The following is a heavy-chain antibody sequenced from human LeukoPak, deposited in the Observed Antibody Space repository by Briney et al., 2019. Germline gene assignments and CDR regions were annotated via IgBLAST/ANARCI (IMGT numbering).Heavy chain of an antibody. J-gene: IGHJ4*02. D-gene: IGHD4-17*01. V-gene: IGHV4-30-2*01. Sequence: PSETLSLTCTVSGGSISSSSYYWGWIRQPPGKGLEWIGYIYHSGSTYYNPSLKSRVTISVDRSKNQFSLNLSSVTAADTALYYCARVSTPYYGRGNYFDYWGQGTLVTVSS. CDR3: ARVSTPYYGRGNYFDY. CDR1: GGSISSSSYY. CDR2: IYHSGST.